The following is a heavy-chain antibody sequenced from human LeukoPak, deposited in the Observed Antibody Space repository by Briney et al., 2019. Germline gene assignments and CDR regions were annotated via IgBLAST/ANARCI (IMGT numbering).Heavy chain of an antibody. D-gene: IGHD4-17*01. CDR2: INHSGST. CDR1: CGSFIGYY. V-gene: IGHV4-34*01. Sequence: KPSETLSLTCAVYCGSFIGYYWSWIRQPPGKGLEWIGEINHSGSTNYNPSLKSRVTISVDTSKNQFSLKLSSVTAADTAVYYCARGSSTVTYQLDYWGQGTLVTVSS. CDR3: ARGSSTVTYQLDY. J-gene: IGHJ4*02.